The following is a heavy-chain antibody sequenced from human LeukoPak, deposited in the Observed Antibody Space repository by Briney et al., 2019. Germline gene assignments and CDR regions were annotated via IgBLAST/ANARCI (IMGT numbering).Heavy chain of an antibody. V-gene: IGHV4-30-4*08. CDR3: AREMGYYDSSGPNYFDY. CDR2: IYYSGST. J-gene: IGHJ4*02. CDR1: GGSISSGDYY. D-gene: IGHD3-22*01. Sequence: SQTLSLTCTVSGGSISSGDYYWSWLRQPPGKGLEWIGYIYYSGSTYYNPSLKSRFTISVDTSKNQFSLKLSSVTAADTAVYYCAREMGYYDSSGPNYFDYWGQGTLVTVSS.